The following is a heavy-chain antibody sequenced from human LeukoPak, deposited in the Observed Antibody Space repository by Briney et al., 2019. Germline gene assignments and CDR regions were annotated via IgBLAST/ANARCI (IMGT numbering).Heavy chain of an antibody. D-gene: IGHD3-16*01. J-gene: IGHJ4*02. V-gene: IGHV3-53*01. CDR1: GFTFRRYD. Sequence: PGGSLRLSCAASGFTFRRYDMSWVRQAPGKGLEWVSLIEGGGTTYYADSVKGRFTISRDRSQNTLILQMNNLRADDTAMYYCARGVDYVFSYWGQGTLVTVSS. CDR3: ARGVDYVFSY. CDR2: IEGGGTT.